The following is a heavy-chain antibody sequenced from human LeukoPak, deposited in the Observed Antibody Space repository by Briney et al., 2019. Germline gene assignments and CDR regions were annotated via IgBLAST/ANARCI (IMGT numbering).Heavy chain of an antibody. D-gene: IGHD2-2*01. Sequence: SETLSLTCTVSGGSISSYYWSWIRQPPGKGLERIGYIYYSGSTNYNPSLKSRVTISVDTSKNQFSLKLSSVTAADTAVYYCAREKVDAYCSSTSCPLDVWGKGTTVTISS. CDR1: GGSISSYY. V-gene: IGHV4-59*01. CDR3: AREKVDAYCSSTSCPLDV. J-gene: IGHJ6*04. CDR2: IYYSGST.